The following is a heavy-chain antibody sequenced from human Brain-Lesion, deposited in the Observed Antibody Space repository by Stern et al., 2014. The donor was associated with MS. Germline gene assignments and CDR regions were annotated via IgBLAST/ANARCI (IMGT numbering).Heavy chain of an antibody. D-gene: IGHD2/OR15-2a*01. J-gene: IGHJ5*02. CDR2: VSYDGSNK. V-gene: IGHV3-30*18. Sequence: QVQLVQSGGGVVQPGRPLRLSCVASGFTFGRCAMHWVRQAPGKGLEWGAGVSYDGSNKYYADSVKGRFTISRDNSQNTLYMQMSSLRPEDTAVYYCAKDRQYLTYFFDHWGQGSLVTVSS. CDR1: GFTFGRCA. CDR3: AKDRQYLTYFFDH.